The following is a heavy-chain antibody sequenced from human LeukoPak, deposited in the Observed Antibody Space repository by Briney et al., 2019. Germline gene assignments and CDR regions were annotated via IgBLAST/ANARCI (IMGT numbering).Heavy chain of an antibody. V-gene: IGHV3-23*01. Sequence: GGTLRLSCVASGFTFSNYVMSWVRQGPGKGLEWVSLISGSGGRGSGGITYYAGSVKGRFTISRDNSKNMLYLQMNSLRAEDTAVYYCAKDRKIHLWRPRYYFDYWGQGSLVTVSS. D-gene: IGHD5-18*01. CDR2: ISGSGGRGSGGIT. J-gene: IGHJ4*02. CDR3: AKDRKIHLWRPRYYFDY. CDR1: GFTFSNYV.